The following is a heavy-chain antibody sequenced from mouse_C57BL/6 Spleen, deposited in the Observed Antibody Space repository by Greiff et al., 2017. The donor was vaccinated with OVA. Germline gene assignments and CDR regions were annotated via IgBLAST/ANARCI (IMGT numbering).Heavy chain of an antibody. V-gene: IGHV1-69*01. D-gene: IGHD2-3*01. Sequence: QVQLQQPGAELVMPGASVKLSCKASGYTFTSYWMHWVKQRPGQGLEWIGEIDPSDSYTNYNQKFKGKSTLTVDKSSSTAYMQLSSLTSEDSAVYYCARPDGYFYAMDYWGQGTSVTVSS. J-gene: IGHJ4*01. CDR2: IDPSDSYT. CDR3: ARPDGYFYAMDY. CDR1: GYTFTSYW.